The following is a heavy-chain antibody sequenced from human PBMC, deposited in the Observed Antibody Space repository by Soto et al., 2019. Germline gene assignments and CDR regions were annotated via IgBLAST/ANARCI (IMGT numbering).Heavy chain of an antibody. CDR3: TRDGDYYGMDV. J-gene: IGHJ6*02. Sequence: GGALRLCGRFSVFECDDYAFTWVRQAPGRGLEWVAFTTSPTYGGTTEYAASVKGRFSISRDDSKSVAYLQMNSLQIEDTAIYFCTRDGDYYGMDVWGQGTTVTVSS. CDR2: TTSPTYGGTT. CDR1: VFECDDYA. V-gene: IGHV3-49*04.